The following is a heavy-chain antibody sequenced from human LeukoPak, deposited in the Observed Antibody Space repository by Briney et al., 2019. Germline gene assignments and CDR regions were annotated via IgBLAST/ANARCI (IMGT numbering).Heavy chain of an antibody. V-gene: IGHV4-4*07. CDR1: GGSISSYH. CDR3: AREMDSSGYYRLDY. CDR2: IFHSGST. Sequence: PSETLSLTCRVSGGSISSYHWSWIRQPAGKELEWVGRIFHSGSTDYNPSLKSRVTMSVDTSKNQFSLNMTSVTAADTAVYYCAREMDSSGYYRLDYWGRGTLVTVSS. J-gene: IGHJ4*02. D-gene: IGHD3-22*01.